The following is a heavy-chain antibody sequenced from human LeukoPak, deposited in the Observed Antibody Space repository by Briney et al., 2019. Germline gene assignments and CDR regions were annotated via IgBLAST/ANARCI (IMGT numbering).Heavy chain of an antibody. J-gene: IGHJ6*03. V-gene: IGHV4-39*07. CDR3: ASRWGATALWNYYYYMDV. Sequence: SGTLSLTCTVSGGSISSSSYYWGWIRQPPGKGLEWIGSIYYSGSTYYNPSLKSRVTISVDTSKNQFSLKLSSVTAADTAVYYCASRWGATALWNYYYYMDVWGKGTMVTVSS. D-gene: IGHD1-26*01. CDR2: IYYSGST. CDR1: GGSISSSSYY.